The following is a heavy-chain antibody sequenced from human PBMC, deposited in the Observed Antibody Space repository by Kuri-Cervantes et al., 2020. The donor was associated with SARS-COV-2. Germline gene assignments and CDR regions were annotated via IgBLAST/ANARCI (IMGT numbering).Heavy chain of an antibody. CDR1: GGSISSGGYS. CDR3: ARAQGWLSL. D-gene: IGHD3-22*01. Sequence: SETLSLTCAFTGGSISSGGYSWSWIRQPTGKGLESIGYLNHSGSTYYNPSLKSRVTISVDRYKNQFSLKLRSVTAADTAVYYCARAQGWLSLWGQGTLVTVSS. J-gene: IGHJ4*02. CDR2: LNHSGST. V-gene: IGHV4-30-2*01.